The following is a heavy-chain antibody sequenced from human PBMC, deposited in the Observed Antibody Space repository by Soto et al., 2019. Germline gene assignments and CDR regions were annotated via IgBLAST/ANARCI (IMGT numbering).Heavy chain of an antibody. CDR1: GYTFTSYD. J-gene: IGHJ6*03. V-gene: IGHV1-8*01. D-gene: IGHD2-2*01. CDR2: MNPNSGNT. CDR3: ARGSFVVVPAAMGRSYYMDV. Sequence: ASVKVSCKASGYTFTSYDINWVRQATGQGLEWMGWMNPNSGNTGYAQKFQGRVTMTRNTSISTAYMELSSLRSEATAVYYCARGSFVVVPAAMGRSYYMDVWGKGTTVTVSS.